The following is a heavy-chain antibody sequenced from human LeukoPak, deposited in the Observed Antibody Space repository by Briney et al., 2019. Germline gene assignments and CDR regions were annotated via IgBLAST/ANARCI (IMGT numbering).Heavy chain of an antibody. D-gene: IGHD6-13*01. Sequence: SQTLSLTCTVSGGSISSGGYYWSWIRQPPGKGLEWIGYIYHSGSTYYNPSLKSRVTISVDRSKNQFSLKLSSVTAADTAVYYCARGESSSWYIAYWGQGTLVTVSS. CDR1: GGSISSGGYY. V-gene: IGHV4-30-2*01. J-gene: IGHJ4*02. CDR3: ARGESSSWYIAY. CDR2: IYHSGST.